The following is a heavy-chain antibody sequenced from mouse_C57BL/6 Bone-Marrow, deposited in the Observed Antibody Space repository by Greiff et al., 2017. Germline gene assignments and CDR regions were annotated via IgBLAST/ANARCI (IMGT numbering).Heavy chain of an antibody. CDR2: IDPSDSYT. CDR3: ARRVVVAPHAMDY. V-gene: IGHV1-69*01. J-gene: IGHJ4*01. CDR1: GYTFTSYW. Sequence: VQLQQPGAELVMPGASVKLSCKASGYTFTSYWMHWVKQRPGQGLEWIGEIDPSDSYTNYNQKFKGKSTLTVDKSSSTAYMQLSSLTSEDSAVYCGARRVVVAPHAMDYWGQGTSVTVSS. D-gene: IGHD1-1*01.